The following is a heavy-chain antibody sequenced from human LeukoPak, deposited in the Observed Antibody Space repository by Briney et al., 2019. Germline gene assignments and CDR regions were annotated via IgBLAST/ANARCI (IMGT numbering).Heavy chain of an antibody. CDR2: IKQDGSEK. Sequence: GGSLRLSCAASGFTFSSYSMNWVRQAPGKGLEWVANIKQDGSEKYYVDSVKGRFTISRDNAKNSLYLQMNSLRAEDTAVYYCARDLNWETYWGQGTLVSVSS. V-gene: IGHV3-7*01. CDR3: ARDLNWETY. J-gene: IGHJ4*02. CDR1: GFTFSSYS. D-gene: IGHD7-27*01.